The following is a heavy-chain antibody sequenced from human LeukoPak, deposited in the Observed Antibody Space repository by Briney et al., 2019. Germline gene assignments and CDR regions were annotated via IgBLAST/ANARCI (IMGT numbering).Heavy chain of an antibody. Sequence: PGGSLRLSGAPSGFIFRKSWMSWVRQAPGRGPEWVANVRDDEREKYYVDSVKGRFSISRDNANNLLYLQLNSLRAEDTAVYYCARAGTPGSTDYWGQGTLVTVSS. D-gene: IGHD1-1*01. CDR1: GFIFRKSW. CDR2: VRDDEREK. CDR3: ARAGTPGSTDY. V-gene: IGHV3-7*01. J-gene: IGHJ4*02.